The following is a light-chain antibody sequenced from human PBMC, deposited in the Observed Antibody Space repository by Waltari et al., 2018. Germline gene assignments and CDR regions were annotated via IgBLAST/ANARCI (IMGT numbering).Light chain of an antibody. V-gene: IGLV1-44*01. CDR3: AAWDDSLNGHMV. CDR2: SND. CDR1: YSTIGSNT. Sequence: QSVVTQPPSVSGTPGQRVTISCSGSYSTIGSNTVNWYQQLPETAPKLLIYSNDRRPSGVPDRFSGSKSGTSASLGISGLQSEDEADYYCAAWDDSLNGHMVFGGGTKVTVL. J-gene: IGLJ2*01.